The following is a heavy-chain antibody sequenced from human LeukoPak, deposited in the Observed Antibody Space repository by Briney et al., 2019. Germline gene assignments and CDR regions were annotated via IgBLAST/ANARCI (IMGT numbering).Heavy chain of an antibody. V-gene: IGHV1-69*06. CDR3: AKDLGSTIDSRGFYYRVRRGASDI. D-gene: IGHD3-22*01. J-gene: IGHJ3*02. Sequence: SVKVSCKASGGTFSSYAISWVRQAPGQGLEWMGGIIPIFGTANYAQKFQGRVTITADKSTSTAYMELSSLRSEDTAVYYCAKDLGSTIDSRGFYYRVRRGASDIWGQGTMVTVSS. CDR2: IIPIFGTA. CDR1: GGTFSSYA.